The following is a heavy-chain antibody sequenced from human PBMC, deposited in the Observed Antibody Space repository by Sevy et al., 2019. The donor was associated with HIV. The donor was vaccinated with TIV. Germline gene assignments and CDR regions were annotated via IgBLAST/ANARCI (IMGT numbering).Heavy chain of an antibody. CDR1: GGSFSGYY. D-gene: IGHD3-3*01. CDR3: ARGPYDFWSRGYYYGMDV. V-gene: IGHV4-34*01. CDR2: INHSGST. J-gene: IGHJ6*02. Sequence: SETLSLTCAVYGGSFSGYYWSWIRQPPGKGLEWIGEINHSGSTNYNPSLKSRVTISVDTSKNQFSLKLSSVTAADTAVYYCARGPYDFWSRGYYYGMDVWGQGTTVTVSS.